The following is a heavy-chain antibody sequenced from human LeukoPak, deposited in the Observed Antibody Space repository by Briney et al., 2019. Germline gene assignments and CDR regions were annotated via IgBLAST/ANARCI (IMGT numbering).Heavy chain of an antibody. CDR3: ARALRRQLVTGWFDP. CDR2: IYYSGST. V-gene: IGHV4-59*01. D-gene: IGHD6-13*01. J-gene: IGHJ5*02. CDR1: GGSISSYY. Sequence: SETLSLTCTVSGGSISSYYWSWIRQPPGKGLEWIGYIYYSGSTNYNPSLKSRVTISVDTSKNQFSLNLISVTAADTAVYYCARALRRQLVTGWFDPWGPGTLVTVSS.